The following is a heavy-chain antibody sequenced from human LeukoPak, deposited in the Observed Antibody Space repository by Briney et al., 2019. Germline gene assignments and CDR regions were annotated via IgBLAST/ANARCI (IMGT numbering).Heavy chain of an antibody. CDR2: ISGSGGST. J-gene: IGHJ4*02. CDR1: GFTFSDYY. D-gene: IGHD3-3*01. CDR3: AKKGPTIFGVRTPLDY. Sequence: RGSLRLSCAASGFTFSDYYVDWVRQAPGKGLEWVSAISGSGGSTYYADSVKGRFTISRDNSKNTLYLQMNSLRAEGTAVYYCAKKGPTIFGVRTPLDYWGQGTLVTASS. V-gene: IGHV3-23*01.